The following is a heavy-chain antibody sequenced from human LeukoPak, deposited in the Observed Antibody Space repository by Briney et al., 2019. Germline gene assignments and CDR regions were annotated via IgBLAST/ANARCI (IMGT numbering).Heavy chain of an antibody. CDR1: GGSISSGGYY. Sequence: SETLSLTCTVSGGSISSGGYYWSWIRQHPGKGLEWIGYIYYSGSTYYNPSLKSRVTISVDTSKNQFSLKLSSVTAADTAVYYCARGTPEHFDYRGQGTLVTVSS. V-gene: IGHV4-31*03. CDR3: ARGTPEHFDY. J-gene: IGHJ4*02. CDR2: IYYSGST.